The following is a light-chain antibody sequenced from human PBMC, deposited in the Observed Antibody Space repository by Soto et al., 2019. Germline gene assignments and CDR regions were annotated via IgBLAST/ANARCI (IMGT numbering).Light chain of an antibody. CDR2: ATS. CDR3: QQANSFPIT. V-gene: IGKV1-12*01. Sequence: DILMTQSPSSVSASVGDRVTIACRASQDISSWLAWYQQIPGRVPKLLIYATSKLQPGVPTRFSGSGSGTNFTLTISSLHPADFATYYCQQANSFPITFGQGTRLEIK. CDR1: QDISSW. J-gene: IGKJ5*01.